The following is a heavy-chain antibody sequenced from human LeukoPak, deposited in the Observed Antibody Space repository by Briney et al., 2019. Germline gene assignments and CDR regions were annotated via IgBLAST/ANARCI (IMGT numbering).Heavy chain of an antibody. J-gene: IGHJ6*02. Sequence: SETLSLTCTVSGGSISSYYWSWIRQPPGKGLEWIGYIYYSGSTNYNPSLKSRVTISVDTSKNQFSLKLSSVTAADTAVYYCARYGAYYYDSSAHNYYYYGMDVWGQGTTVTVSS. D-gene: IGHD3-22*01. V-gene: IGHV4-59*08. CDR1: GGSISSYY. CDR2: IYYSGST. CDR3: ARYGAYYYDSSAHNYYYYGMDV.